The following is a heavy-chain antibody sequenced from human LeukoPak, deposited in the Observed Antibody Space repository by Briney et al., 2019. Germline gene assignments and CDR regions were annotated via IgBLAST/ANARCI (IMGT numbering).Heavy chain of an antibody. Sequence: PGGSLRLSCAASGFTFSSYSMNWVRQAPGKGLEWVSYISSSSSTIYYADSVKGRFTISRDNAKNSLYLQMNSLRAEDTAVYYCARLSGSYRFDYWGQGTLVTVSS. CDR1: GFTFSSYS. D-gene: IGHD1-26*01. J-gene: IGHJ4*02. V-gene: IGHV3-48*01. CDR3: ARLSGSYRFDY. CDR2: ISSSSSTI.